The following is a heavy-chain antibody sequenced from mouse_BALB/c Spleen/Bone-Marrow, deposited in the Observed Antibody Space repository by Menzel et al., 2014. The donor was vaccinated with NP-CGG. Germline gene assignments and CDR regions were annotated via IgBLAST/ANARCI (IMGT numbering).Heavy chain of an antibody. CDR3: ARDGDYRYAWFAY. CDR2: ISDAGSYT. J-gene: IGHJ3*01. D-gene: IGHD2-14*01. Sequence: EVQLVESGGGLVKPGGSLKLSCAASGFTFSDYYMYWVRQTPEKGLEWVATISDAGSYTYYPDSVKGRFTISRDNAKNNLYLQMISLKSEDTAMYYCARDGDYRYAWFAYWGQGTLVTVST. CDR1: GFTFSDYY. V-gene: IGHV5-4*02.